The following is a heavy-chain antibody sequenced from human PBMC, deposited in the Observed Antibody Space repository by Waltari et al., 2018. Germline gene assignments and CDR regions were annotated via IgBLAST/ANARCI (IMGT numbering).Heavy chain of an antibody. D-gene: IGHD6-13*01. CDR1: GPTLSRYT. Sequence: EVQLLESGGGLVQPGGSLRLSCVASGPTLSRYTMSWVRQAPGKGLEWVSSIGGSGISTYYADSVKGRFTISRDNSKDTLYLQINSLRAEDTAVYYCAKDIAPAGTRYFDYWGQGTLVTVSS. V-gene: IGHV3-23*01. CDR2: IGGSGIST. J-gene: IGHJ4*02. CDR3: AKDIAPAGTRYFDY.